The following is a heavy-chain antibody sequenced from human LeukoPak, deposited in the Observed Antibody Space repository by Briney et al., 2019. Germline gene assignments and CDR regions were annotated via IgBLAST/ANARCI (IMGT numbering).Heavy chain of an antibody. D-gene: IGHD2-21*01. CDR2: IKQDGSDR. Sequence: GGFLRLSCTASGFTFSDYWMIWVRQVLGKGLQWVADIKQDGSDRFYVDSVKGRFTISRDNAKNSVYLQMHSLRAEDTAVYYCARLYCGVGICYSYYMDVWGKGTTVTVSS. V-gene: IGHV3-7*01. CDR3: ARLYCGVGICYSYYMDV. J-gene: IGHJ6*03. CDR1: GFTFSDYW.